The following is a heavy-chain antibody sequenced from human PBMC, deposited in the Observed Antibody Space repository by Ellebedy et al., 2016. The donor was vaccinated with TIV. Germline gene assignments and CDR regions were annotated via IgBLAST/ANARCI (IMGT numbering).Heavy chain of an antibody. CDR3: ARVARSGNNGG. CDR1: GFTFITYS. CDR2: ISSNGIST. V-gene: IGHV3-48*02. J-gene: IGHJ4*02. Sequence: GESLKISXAASGFTFITYSMSWVRQAPGKGLEYVSAISSNGISTNYTDSVKGRFTISRDNAKNSLYLQMNSLRDEDTAVYYCARVARSGNNGGWGQGTLVTVSS. D-gene: IGHD5-24*01.